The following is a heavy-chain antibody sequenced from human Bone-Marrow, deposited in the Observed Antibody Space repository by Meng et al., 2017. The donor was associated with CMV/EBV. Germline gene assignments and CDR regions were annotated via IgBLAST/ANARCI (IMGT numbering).Heavy chain of an antibody. V-gene: IGHV4-38-2*02. CDR1: GYSISSGYY. D-gene: IGHD6-13*01. CDR2: IYHSGST. CDR3: ARGLGVGYSSSWPYYYYGMDV. J-gene: IGHJ6*02. Sequence: SEPLSLTCTVSGYSISSGYYWGWIRQPPGKGLEWIGSIYHSGSTYYNPSLKSRVTISVDTSKNQFPLKLSSVTAADTAVYYCARGLGVGYSSSWPYYYYGMDVWGQGTTVTVSS.